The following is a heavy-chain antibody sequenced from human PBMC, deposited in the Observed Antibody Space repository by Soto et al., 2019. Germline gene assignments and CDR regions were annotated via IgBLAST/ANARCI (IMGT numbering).Heavy chain of an antibody. D-gene: IGHD6-19*01. CDR1: GGTFSSYA. J-gene: IGHJ4*02. Sequence: QVQLVQSGAEVKKPGSSVKVSCKASGGTFSSYAISWVRQAPGQGLEWMGGIIPIFGTANYAQKFQGRVTITADDSTSTAYMELSSLRSEDTAVYYCARVGWGSGWYYFDYWGQGTLVTVSS. CDR2: IIPIFGTA. V-gene: IGHV1-69*01. CDR3: ARVGWGSGWYYFDY.